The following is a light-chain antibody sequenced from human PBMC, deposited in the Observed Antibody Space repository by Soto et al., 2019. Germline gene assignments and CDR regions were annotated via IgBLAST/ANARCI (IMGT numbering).Light chain of an antibody. V-gene: IGKV1-9*01. CDR1: QGIRSF. J-gene: IGKJ4*01. CDR2: AAS. Sequence: DIQLTQSPSFLSASVGDRVTITCRAGQGIRSFLAWYQQKPGKAPKLLIYAASTLQSGVPSRFSGRGSGTEDTLTISSLQPEDFATSYRQQFDSDPLTFGRGTKVEIK. CDR3: QQFDSDPLT.